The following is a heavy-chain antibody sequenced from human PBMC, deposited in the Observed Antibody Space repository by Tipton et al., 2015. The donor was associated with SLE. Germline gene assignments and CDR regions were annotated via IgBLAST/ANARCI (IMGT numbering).Heavy chain of an antibody. J-gene: IGHJ4*02. CDR3: ASSWGSRFDY. V-gene: IGHV4-39*07. CDR2: INHRGST. D-gene: IGHD3-16*01. CDR1: GGSISSSSYY. Sequence: TLSLTCTVSGGSISSSSYYWSWIRRPPGKGLEWIGEINHRGSTNCNPSLKSRVTISVDTSKNQFSLKLSSVTAADTAVYYCASSWGSRFDYWGQGTLVTVSS.